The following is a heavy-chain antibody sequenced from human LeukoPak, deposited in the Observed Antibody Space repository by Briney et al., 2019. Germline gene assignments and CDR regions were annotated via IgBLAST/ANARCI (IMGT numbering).Heavy chain of an antibody. V-gene: IGHV1-2*06. Sequence: ASVKVSCKASGGTFSSYAISWVRQAPGQGLEWMGRINPNSGGTNYAQKFQGRVTMTRDTSISTAYMELSRLRSDDTAVYYCARRGPYYFDYWGQGTLVTVSS. J-gene: IGHJ4*02. CDR2: INPNSGGT. CDR3: ARRGPYYFDY. CDR1: GGTFSSYA.